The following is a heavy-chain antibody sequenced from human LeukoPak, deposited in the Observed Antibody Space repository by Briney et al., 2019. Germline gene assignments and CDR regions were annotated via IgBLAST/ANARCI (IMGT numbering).Heavy chain of an antibody. D-gene: IGHD1-26*01. V-gene: IGHV3-23*01. CDR1: GFTFSNYA. Sequence: GGSLRLSCAASGFTFSNYAMSWVRQAPGKGLEWVSAISGSGGTTYYADSVKGRFTISRENSKNTLYLQMNSLRAEDTAVYYCARGKSGSYGLEDYLGHGTLVPVSS. CDR3: ARGKSGSYGLEDY. J-gene: IGHJ4*01. CDR2: ISGSGGTT.